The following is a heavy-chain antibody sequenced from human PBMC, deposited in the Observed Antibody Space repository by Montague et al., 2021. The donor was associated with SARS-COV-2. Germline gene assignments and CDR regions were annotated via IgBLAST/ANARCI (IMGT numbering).Heavy chain of an antibody. V-gene: IGHV4-59*12. CDR3: ARVPYRLLFVPRYYGMDV. J-gene: IGHJ6*02. D-gene: IGHD2-2*01. CDR1: GDSISDYY. CDR2: IFRSGAT. Sequence: SETLSLTCTVSGDSISDYYWSWIRQPPGMGLEWIGYIFRSGATNYNPPLKSRVIISLDTSKSQFSLKLSSATAADTAVYYCARVPYRLLFVPRYYGMDVWGQGTTVTVSS.